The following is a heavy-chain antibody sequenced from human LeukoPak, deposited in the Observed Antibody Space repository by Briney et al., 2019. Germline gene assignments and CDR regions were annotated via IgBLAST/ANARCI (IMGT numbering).Heavy chain of an antibody. Sequence: GGSLRLSCAASGFTFSNYGMHWVRQAPGKGLEWVAFIRFDGTNKFYADSVKGRFTISRDNAKNSLNLQMNSLRAEDTAVYYCARDVNWNYCDYWGHGTLVTVSS. J-gene: IGHJ4*01. CDR2: IRFDGTNK. V-gene: IGHV3-30*02. D-gene: IGHD1-20*01. CDR3: ARDVNWNYCDY. CDR1: GFTFSNYG.